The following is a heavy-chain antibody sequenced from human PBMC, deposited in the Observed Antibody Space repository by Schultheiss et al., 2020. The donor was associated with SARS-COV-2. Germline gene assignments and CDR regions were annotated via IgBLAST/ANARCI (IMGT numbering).Heavy chain of an antibody. J-gene: IGHJ4*02. CDR3: ARGPVVVVVAASFDY. V-gene: IGHV4-59*08. D-gene: IGHD2-15*01. CDR2: IYYSGST. Sequence: SETLSLTCTVSGGSISSYYWSWIRQPPGKGLEWIGYIYYSGSTYYNPSLKSRVTISVDTSKNQFSLKLSSVTAADTAVYYCARGPVVVVVAASFDYWGQGTLVTVSS. CDR1: GGSISSYY.